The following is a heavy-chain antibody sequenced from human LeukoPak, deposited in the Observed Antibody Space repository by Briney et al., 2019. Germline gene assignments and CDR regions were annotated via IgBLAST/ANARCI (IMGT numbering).Heavy chain of an antibody. J-gene: IGHJ4*02. CDR1: GFTFSNYC. V-gene: IGHV3-48*02. D-gene: IGHD6-13*01. Sequence: GGSLRLSCALSGFTFSNYCMNWVRQAPGKGPEWASYIDGGSNTIYYADSVKGRFTISRDNAKNSLDLQMNSLRDEETAVYYCARDQHVSSDFWGQGTVVTVSS. CDR2: IDGGSNTI. CDR3: ARDQHVSSDF.